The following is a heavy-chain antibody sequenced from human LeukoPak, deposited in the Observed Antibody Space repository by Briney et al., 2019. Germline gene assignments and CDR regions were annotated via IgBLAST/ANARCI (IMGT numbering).Heavy chain of an antibody. CDR3: AKVSRSRLYY. D-gene: IGHD6-13*01. V-gene: IGHV3-23*01. CDR2: IGGCGGST. Sequence: GGSLRLFCAASGFTFSRLAMRWVRQAPGKGLEWVSAIGGCGGSTYCADSVTGRFTISKHNSNNALYLQMNSLRAEHTAVYYGAKVSRSRLYYWGQGTLVTVSS. CDR1: GFTFSRLA. J-gene: IGHJ4*02.